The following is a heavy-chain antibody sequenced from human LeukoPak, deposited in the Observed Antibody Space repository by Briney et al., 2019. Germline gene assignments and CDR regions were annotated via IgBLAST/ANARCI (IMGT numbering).Heavy chain of an antibody. J-gene: IGHJ3*02. V-gene: IGHV1-8*02. CDR1: GYTFTSYG. CDR2: MNPNSGNT. D-gene: IGHD3-22*01. Sequence: ASVKVSCKASGYTFTSYGISWVRQAPGQGLEWMGWMNPNSGNTGYAQKFQGRVTMTRNTSISTAYMGLSSLRSEDTAVYYCARASGYVAFDIWGQGTMVTVSS. CDR3: ARASGYVAFDI.